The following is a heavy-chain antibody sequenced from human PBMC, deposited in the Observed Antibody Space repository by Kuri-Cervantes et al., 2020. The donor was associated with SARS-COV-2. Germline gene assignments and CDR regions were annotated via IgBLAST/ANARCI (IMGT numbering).Heavy chain of an antibody. Sequence: SETLSLTCAVYGGSFSGYYWSWIRQPPGKGLEWIGEISHSGSTNYNPSLKSRVTISVDTSKNQFSLKLSSVTAADTAVYYCGRQFSSGIAVVPAANDHWGQGTLVTVSS. CDR2: ISHSGST. CDR3: GRQFSSGIAVVPAANDH. D-gene: IGHD2-2*01. CDR1: GGSFSGYY. J-gene: IGHJ5*02. V-gene: IGHV4-34*01.